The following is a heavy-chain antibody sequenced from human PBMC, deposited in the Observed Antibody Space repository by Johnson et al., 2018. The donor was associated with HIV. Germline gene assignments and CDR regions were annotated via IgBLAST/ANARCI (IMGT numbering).Heavy chain of an antibody. CDR3: ANSASHSVVVTAMGNSGAFDI. V-gene: IGHV3-30*18. Sequence: QVQLVESGGGLVQPGGSLTLSCTASGFPFSSSWMHWVRQAPGKGLEWVAVISYVGTNEYYADSVKGRFTISRDNSKNTLYLQMNSLRAEDTAVYYCANSASHSVVVTAMGNSGAFDIWGQGTMVAVSS. CDR2: ISYVGTNE. D-gene: IGHD2-21*02. J-gene: IGHJ3*02. CDR1: GFPFSSSW.